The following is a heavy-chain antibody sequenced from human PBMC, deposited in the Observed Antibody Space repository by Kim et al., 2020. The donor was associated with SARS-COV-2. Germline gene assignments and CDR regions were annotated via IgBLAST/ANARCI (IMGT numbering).Heavy chain of an antibody. V-gene: IGHV4-59*02. CDR2: IYHSGST. J-gene: IGHJ6*02. D-gene: IGHD3-10*01. CDR3: ARDTVRGETDV. Sequence: SETLSLTCSVSGASVSSHYWNWIRQSPGRGLEWIGYIYHSGSTDYTHSLISRFSMSIDISKNQFTLRLRAVAAADTGVYYCARDTVRGETDVWGQGTPVTVSS. CDR1: GASVSSHY.